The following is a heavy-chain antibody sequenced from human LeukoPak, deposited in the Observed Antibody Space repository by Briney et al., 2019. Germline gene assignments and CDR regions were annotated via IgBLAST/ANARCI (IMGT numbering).Heavy chain of an antibody. D-gene: IGHD3-22*01. V-gene: IGHV1-2*02. CDR1: GYIFTGYY. J-gene: IGHJ4*02. Sequence: ASVKVSCKASGYIFTGYYMHWVRQAPGQGLEWMGWINPNSGGTNYAQKFQGRVTMTRDTSISTAYMELSRLRSDDTAVYYCAGVGYYDSSGYFDYWGQGTLVTVSS. CDR2: INPNSGGT. CDR3: AGVGYYDSSGYFDY.